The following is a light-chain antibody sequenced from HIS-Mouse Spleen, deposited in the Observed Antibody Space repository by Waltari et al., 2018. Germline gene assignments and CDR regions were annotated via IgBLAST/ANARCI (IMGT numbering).Light chain of an antibody. J-gene: IGLJ1*01. CDR3: SSYAGSNNYV. CDR1: SSDVGGYNY. Sequence: QSALTQPPSASGSPGQSVTISCTGTSSDVGGYNYVSWYQQHPGKAPKLMIYEVSRRPSGVPDRFYGSKSGNTASLTVSGLQAEDEADYCCSSYAGSNNYVFGTGTKVTVL. CDR2: EVS. V-gene: IGLV2-8*01.